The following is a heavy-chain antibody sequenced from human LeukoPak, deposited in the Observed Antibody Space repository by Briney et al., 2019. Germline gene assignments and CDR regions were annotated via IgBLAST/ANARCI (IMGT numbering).Heavy chain of an antibody. D-gene: IGHD6-19*01. V-gene: IGHV1-69*13. CDR2: IIPIFGTA. Sequence: SVKVSCKASGDTFSSYAISWVRQAPGQGLEWMGGIIPIFGTANYAQKFQGGVTITADESTSTAYMELSSLRSEDTAVYYCARGVAGTVDYWGQGTPVTVSS. CDR1: GDTFSSYA. CDR3: ARGVAGTVDY. J-gene: IGHJ4*02.